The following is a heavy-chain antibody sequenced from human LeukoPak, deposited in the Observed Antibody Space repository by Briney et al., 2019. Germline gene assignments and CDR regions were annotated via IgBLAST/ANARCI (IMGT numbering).Heavy chain of an antibody. CDR1: GYTFTGYY. CDR3: ARNDSIWPRGFDP. Sequence: ASVKVSCKASGYTFTGYYMHWVRQAPGQGLEWMGWINPNSGGTNYAQKFQGRVTMTRDTSISTAYMELSRLRSDDTAVYYCARNDSIWPRGFDPWGHGTLVTVSS. D-gene: IGHD6-13*01. V-gene: IGHV1-2*02. CDR2: INPNSGGT. J-gene: IGHJ5*02.